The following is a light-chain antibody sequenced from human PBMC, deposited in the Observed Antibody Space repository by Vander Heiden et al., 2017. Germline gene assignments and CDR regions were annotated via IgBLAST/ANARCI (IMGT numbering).Light chain of an antibody. J-gene: IGKJ1*01. V-gene: IGKV4-1*01. CDR1: QSLLYSSTGKNL. CDR3: QEDDASAST. Sequence: DVVMTQSSNSLAVSLGEWATITCKSSQSLLYSSTGKNLVAWYQQKPGQPPKSLIYWASIRDSGVPDRFRASGSGTDFTLTISGLQAEDVAVYYCQEDDASASTFRQGSKAE. CDR2: WAS.